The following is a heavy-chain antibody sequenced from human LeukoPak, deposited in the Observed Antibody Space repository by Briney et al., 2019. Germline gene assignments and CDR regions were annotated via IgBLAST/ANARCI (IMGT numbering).Heavy chain of an antibody. J-gene: IGHJ4*02. V-gene: IGHV3-30*18. D-gene: IGHD3-10*01. CDR2: ISHDGRNI. CDR1: GFFFSNYG. Sequence: HPGGSLRLSCTASGFFFSNYGMHWVRQAPGKGLEWVAAISHDGRNIYYADVVKGRFTISRDNSKNTLYLQMNSLRAEDTAVYYCAKDNAYYYADYWGQGTLVTVSS. CDR3: AKDNAYYYADY.